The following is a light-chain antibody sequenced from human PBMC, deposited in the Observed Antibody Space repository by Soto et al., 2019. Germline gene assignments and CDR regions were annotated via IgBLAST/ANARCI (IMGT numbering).Light chain of an antibody. Sequence: EIVLTQSPATLSLSPGERATLSCRASQSVSSYFAWYQQKPGQAPRLLIYDASNRATGIPARFSGSGSGTDFTLTISSLEPEDFAVYYCQQRNNWPPSWTFGQGTKVEIK. CDR1: QSVSSY. J-gene: IGKJ1*01. CDR2: DAS. V-gene: IGKV3-11*01. CDR3: QQRNNWPPSWT.